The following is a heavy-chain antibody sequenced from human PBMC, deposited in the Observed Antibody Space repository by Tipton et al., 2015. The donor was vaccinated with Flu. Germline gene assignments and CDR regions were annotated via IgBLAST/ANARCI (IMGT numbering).Heavy chain of an antibody. J-gene: IGHJ6*03. V-gene: IGHV1-18*04. CDR3: ARWVGDCSSTSCLYYYYYYYMDV. Sequence: QLVQSGAEVKKPGASVKVSCKASGYTFTSYGISWVRQAPGQGLEWMGWISAYNGNTNYAQKLQGRVTMTTDTSTSTAYMELRSLRSDDTAVYYCARWVGDCSSTSCLYYYYYYYMDVWGKGTTVTVSS. CDR2: ISAYNGNT. CDR1: GYTFTSYG. D-gene: IGHD2-2*01.